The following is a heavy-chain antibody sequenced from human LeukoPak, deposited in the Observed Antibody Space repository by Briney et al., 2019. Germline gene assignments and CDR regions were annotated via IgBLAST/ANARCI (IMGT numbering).Heavy chain of an antibody. D-gene: IGHD2-21*01. Sequence: SETLSLTCTVSGGSFSSGDYYWNWIRQPPGKGPEWMGYIHDSGRTYYNPSLKGRVAISPDTSKGEISLKLSSVTAADTAVYYCPRPPYCGGTHCNGAGSAPGGHEPLAPVSS. CDR2: IHDSGRT. CDR3: PRPPYCGGTHCNGAGSAP. J-gene: IGHJ5*02. V-gene: IGHV4-30-4*01. CDR1: GGSFSSGDYY.